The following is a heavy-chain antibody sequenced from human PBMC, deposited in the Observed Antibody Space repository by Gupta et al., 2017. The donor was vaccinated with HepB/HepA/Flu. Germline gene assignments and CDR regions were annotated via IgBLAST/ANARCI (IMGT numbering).Heavy chain of an antibody. J-gene: IGHJ4*02. D-gene: IGHD3-10*01. Sequence: EALLVESGGGLVQPGKSLRLSCAVSGFTFSSFSMSWVRQAPGKGLEWLSYISNSGEIIHLADSVKGRFTISRDNARNSLYLQMNSLRDDDTAVYYCARVWARNSFDYWGQGTLVTVSS. CDR1: GFTFSSFS. V-gene: IGHV3-48*02. CDR2: ISNSGEII. CDR3: ARVWARNSFDY.